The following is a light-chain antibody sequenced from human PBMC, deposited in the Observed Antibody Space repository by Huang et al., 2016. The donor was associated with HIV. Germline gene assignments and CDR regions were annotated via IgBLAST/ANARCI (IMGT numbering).Light chain of an antibody. CDR1: QSLSSSY. V-gene: IGKV3D-20*01. CDR2: EAS. J-gene: IGKJ4*01. CDR3: QQYGSSPLT. Sequence: EIVLTQSPATLSLSPGERATLSCGASQSLSSSYLAWYQQEPGLAPRLLIYEASTRATGIPDRFSGSGSGTDFTLTISRLEPEDFAVYYCQQYGSSPLTFGGGTKVEIK.